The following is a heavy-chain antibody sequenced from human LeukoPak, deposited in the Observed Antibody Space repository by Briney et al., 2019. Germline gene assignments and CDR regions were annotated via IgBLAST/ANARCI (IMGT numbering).Heavy chain of an antibody. J-gene: IGHJ4*02. D-gene: IGHD3-16*01. CDR3: ARVRYGRYEDY. Sequence: PGGSLRLSCAASGFTFSIYEMNWVRQAPGKGLEWVSYISSSGRTIYYADSVEGRFTISRDNAKNSLYLQLNSLRAEDTAVYYCARVRYGRYEDYWGQGTLVTVSS. CDR1: GFTFSIYE. V-gene: IGHV3-48*03. CDR2: ISSSGRTI.